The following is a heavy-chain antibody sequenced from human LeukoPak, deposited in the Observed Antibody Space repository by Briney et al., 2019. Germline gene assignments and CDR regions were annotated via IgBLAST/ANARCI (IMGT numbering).Heavy chain of an antibody. Sequence: GGSPRLSCAASGFTFSSYSMNWVRQAPGKGLEWVSSISSSSSYIYYADSVKGRFTISRDNAKNSLYLQMNSPRAEDTAVYYCARVGCGGDCYPYYYYGMDVWGQGTTVTVSS. CDR3: ARVGCGGDCYPYYYYGMDV. D-gene: IGHD2-21*02. CDR2: ISSSSSYI. V-gene: IGHV3-21*01. J-gene: IGHJ6*02. CDR1: GFTFSSYS.